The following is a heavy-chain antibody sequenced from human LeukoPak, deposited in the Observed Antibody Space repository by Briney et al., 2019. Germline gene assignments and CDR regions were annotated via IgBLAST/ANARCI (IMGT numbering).Heavy chain of an antibody. CDR1: GFTFSSYS. V-gene: IGHV3-21*01. J-gene: IGHJ4*02. CDR3: ARDRIAAAGTNVY. D-gene: IGHD6-13*01. Sequence: GGSLRLSCAASGFTFSSYSMNWVRQAPGKGLEWVSSISSSSSYIYYADSVKGRFTISRDNAKNSLYLQMNSQRAEDTAVYYCARDRIAAAGTNVYWGQGALVTVSS. CDR2: ISSSSSYI.